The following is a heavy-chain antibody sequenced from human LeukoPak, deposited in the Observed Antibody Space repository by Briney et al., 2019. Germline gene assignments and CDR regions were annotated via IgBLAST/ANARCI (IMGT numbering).Heavy chain of an antibody. J-gene: IGHJ4*02. Sequence: ASVKVSCKASGYTFTSYGISWVRQAPGQGLEWMGWISAYNGNTNYAQKLQGRVTMTTDTSTSTAYMELRSLRSDDTAVYYCARERSPLFYYGSGQIYYFDYWGQGTLVTVPS. CDR1: GYTFTSYG. CDR2: ISAYNGNT. CDR3: ARERSPLFYYGSGQIYYFDY. V-gene: IGHV1-18*01. D-gene: IGHD3-10*01.